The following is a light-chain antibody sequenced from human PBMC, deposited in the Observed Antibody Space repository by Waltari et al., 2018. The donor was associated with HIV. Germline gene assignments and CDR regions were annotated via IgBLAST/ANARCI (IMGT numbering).Light chain of an antibody. CDR1: QSVSNS. CDR2: GAS. Sequence: VMTQSPATLSVSPGGRATLSCRASQSVSNSLVWYQQRPGQAPRLLIYGASTRATGIPGRFSGSGSGTEFTLTINSLQSEDFAVYYCQQYNSWPRTFGQGTKVEVK. CDR3: QQYNSWPRT. J-gene: IGKJ1*01. V-gene: IGKV3-15*01.